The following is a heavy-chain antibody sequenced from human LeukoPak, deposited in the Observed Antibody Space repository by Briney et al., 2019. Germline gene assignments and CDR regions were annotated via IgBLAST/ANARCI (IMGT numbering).Heavy chain of an antibody. CDR2: IREDGNEK. J-gene: IGHJ4*02. V-gene: IGHV3-7*01. Sequence: GGSLRLSCVASGFTLSSYWMSWVRQAPGKGLEWVANIREDGNEKYYVDSVKGRFTISRDNAKNPLWLQMNSLRAEDTAVYYCATSTGWRFDYWGQGALVTVSS. D-gene: IGHD7-27*01. CDR3: ATSTGWRFDY. CDR1: GFTLSSYW.